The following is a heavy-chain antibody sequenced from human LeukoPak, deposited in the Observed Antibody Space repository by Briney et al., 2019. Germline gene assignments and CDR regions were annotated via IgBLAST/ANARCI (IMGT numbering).Heavy chain of an antibody. CDR2: ISGVGGST. CDR3: AKGEDITMIVVANDAFDI. J-gene: IGHJ3*02. CDR1: GFTFTSYP. Sequence: PGGSLNPSGPAPGFTFTSYPMSWVRQAPGKGLEWSPAISGVGGSTYYADSVKGRFTISRDNSNNTLYLRMNSLRAEDTAVYYCAKGEDITMIVVANDAFDIWGQGTMVTVSS. D-gene: IGHD3-22*01. V-gene: IGHV3-23*01.